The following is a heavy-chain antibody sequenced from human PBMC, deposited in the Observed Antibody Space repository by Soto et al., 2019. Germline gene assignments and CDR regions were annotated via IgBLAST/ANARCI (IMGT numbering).Heavy chain of an antibody. CDR3: STSRGDFVVVQAASYYYYGRDV. V-gene: IGHV5-10-1*01. Sequence: GESLKISCKGSGYSFTSYWISWVRQMPGKGLEWMGRIDPSDSYTNYSPSFQGHVTISADKSISTAYLQWSSLKASDTAMYYCSTSRGDFVVVQAASYYYYGRDVWGQGTTVSVSS. D-gene: IGHD2-2*01. J-gene: IGHJ6*02. CDR2: IDPSDSYT. CDR1: GYSFTSYW.